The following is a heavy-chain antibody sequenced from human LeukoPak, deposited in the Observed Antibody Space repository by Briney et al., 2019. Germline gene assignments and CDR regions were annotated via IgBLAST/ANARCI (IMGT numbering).Heavy chain of an antibody. J-gene: IGHJ4*02. D-gene: IGHD6-13*01. Sequence: GGSLRLSCAASGFTFSSYSMNWVRQAPGKGLEWVSSISSSSSYIYYADSVKGRFTISRDNAKNSLYLQMNSLRAEDTAVYYCARDSNPTDRYSSSLVYWGQGTLVTVSS. CDR3: ARDSNPTDRYSSSLVY. CDR1: GFTFSSYS. CDR2: ISSSSSYI. V-gene: IGHV3-21*01.